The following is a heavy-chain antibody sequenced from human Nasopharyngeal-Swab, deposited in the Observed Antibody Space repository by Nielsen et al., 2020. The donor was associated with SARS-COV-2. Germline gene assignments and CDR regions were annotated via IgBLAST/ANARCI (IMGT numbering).Heavy chain of an antibody. Sequence: GESLKISCAASGFTVSSNYMSWVRQAPGKGLEWVSVIYSGGSTYYADSVKGRFTISRDNAKNSVYLQMNSLRAEDSAVYYCARGDDTTDYYEPFDSWGQGTLVTVSS. J-gene: IGHJ4*02. V-gene: IGHV3-53*01. CDR2: IYSGGST. CDR3: ARGDDTTDYYEPFDS. D-gene: IGHD3-22*01. CDR1: GFTVSSNY.